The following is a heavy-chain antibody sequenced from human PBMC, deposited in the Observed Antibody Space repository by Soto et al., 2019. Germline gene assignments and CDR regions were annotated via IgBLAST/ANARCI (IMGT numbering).Heavy chain of an antibody. J-gene: IGHJ4*02. D-gene: IGHD3-10*01. CDR2: ISAYNGNT. CDR3: ARDLSSQAVRGDFDY. V-gene: IGHV1-18*04. Sequence: ASVKVSFKASGYTFTSYGISWVRQAPGQGLEWMGWISAYNGNTNYAQKLQGRVTMTTDTSTSTAYMELRSLRSDDTAVYYCARDLSSQAVRGDFDYWGQGTLVTVS. CDR1: GYTFTSYG.